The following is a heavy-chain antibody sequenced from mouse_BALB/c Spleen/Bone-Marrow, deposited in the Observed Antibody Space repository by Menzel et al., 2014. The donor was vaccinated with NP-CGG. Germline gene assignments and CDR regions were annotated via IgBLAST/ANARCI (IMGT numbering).Heavy chain of an antibody. J-gene: IGHJ1*01. CDR3: AREGGYYYGSSPYFDV. D-gene: IGHD1-1*01. Sequence: EVQGVESGPELVKPGASVKISCKASGYSFTGYFMNWVMQSHGKSLEWIGRINPYNGDTFYNQKFKGKATLTVDKSSSTAHMELRSLASEDSAVYYCAREGGYYYGSSPYFDVWGAGTTVTVSP. CDR1: GYSFTGYF. CDR2: INPYNGDT. V-gene: IGHV1-20*02.